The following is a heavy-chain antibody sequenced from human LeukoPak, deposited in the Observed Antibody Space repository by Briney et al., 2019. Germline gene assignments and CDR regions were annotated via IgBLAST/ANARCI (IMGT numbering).Heavy chain of an antibody. CDR2: ISGSGGST. J-gene: IGHJ4*02. CDR1: GFTFSSYA. Sequence: GGSLRLSCAASGFTFSSYAMSWVRQAPGKGLEWVSAISGSGGSTYYADSVKGRFTISRDNSTNTLYLQMNSLRAEDTAVYYCARGRGYYYGSGSFLDYWGQGTLVTVSS. CDR3: ARGRGYYYGSGSFLDY. V-gene: IGHV3-23*01. D-gene: IGHD3-10*01.